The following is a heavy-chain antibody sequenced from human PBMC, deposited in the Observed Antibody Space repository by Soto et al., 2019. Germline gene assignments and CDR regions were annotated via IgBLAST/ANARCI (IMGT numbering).Heavy chain of an antibody. V-gene: IGHV4-59*08. D-gene: IGHD3-22*01. Sequence: SETLSLTCTVSGGSISSYYWSWIRQPPGKGLEWIGYIYYSGSTNYNPSLKSRVTISLDTSKNQFSLKLSSVTAADTAVYYCARRTDYYASSGTFDYWGQGTLVT. CDR1: GGSISSYY. CDR3: ARRTDYYASSGTFDY. CDR2: IYYSGST. J-gene: IGHJ4*02.